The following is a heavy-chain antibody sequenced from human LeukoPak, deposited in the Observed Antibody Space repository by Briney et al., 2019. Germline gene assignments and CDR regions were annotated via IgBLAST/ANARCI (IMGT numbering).Heavy chain of an antibody. CDR1: GYSFTSYW. CDR2: IYPGDSDA. D-gene: IGHD1-26*01. V-gene: IGHV5-51*01. Sequence: GESLKISCKGSGYSFTSYWIGWVRQVPGKGLKWMEIIYPGDSDARYSPSFQGQVTISADKSISTAYLQRSSLKASDTAMYYCARRRDLYSGSYYPFDYWGQGTLVTVSS. CDR3: ARRRDLYSGSYYPFDY. J-gene: IGHJ4*02.